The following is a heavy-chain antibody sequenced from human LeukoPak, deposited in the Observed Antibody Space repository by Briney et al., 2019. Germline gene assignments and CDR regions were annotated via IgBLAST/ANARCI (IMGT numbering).Heavy chain of an antibody. D-gene: IGHD6-19*01. CDR1: GGSISLCYYY. CDR2: VYYSGTT. Sequence: SETLSLTCSVSGGSISLCYYYWGWIRQPPGQALEWIGSVYYSGTTSYNPALKSRVTISVDICKNQFSLRLSSVTAADTAKYYCARGTLYSGWSYYFDYWGQGSQVTVSS. CDR3: ARGTLYSGWSYYFDY. V-gene: IGHV4-39*07. J-gene: IGHJ4*02.